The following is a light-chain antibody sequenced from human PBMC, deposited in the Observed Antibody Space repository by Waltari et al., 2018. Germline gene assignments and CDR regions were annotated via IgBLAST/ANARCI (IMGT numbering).Light chain of an antibody. CDR2: NNN. CDR1: RSNIGRNT. CDR3: AAWDDSLNGRSV. J-gene: IGLJ1*01. V-gene: IGLV1-44*01. Sequence: QSVLTQPPSASGTPGQRVTISCSGSRSNIGRNTVHWYQQLPGTAPKLLIYNNNQRPSGVPDRFSGSKSGTSASLVISGLQSDDEADYYCAAWDDSLNGRSVFGTGTEVTVL.